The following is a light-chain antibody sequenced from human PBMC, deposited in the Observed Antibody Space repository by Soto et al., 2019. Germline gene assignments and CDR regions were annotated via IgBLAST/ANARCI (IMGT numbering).Light chain of an antibody. V-gene: IGLV2-23*02. CDR3: CSYAGSGTPVV. CDR2: EVT. CDR1: SSDVGSYNL. Sequence: QSALTQPASVSGSPGQSITISCTGTSSDVGSYNLVSWYQHHPGKAPKLMIFEVTERPSGVSNRFSGSKSRNTASLTISGLQDEDEAHYYCCSYAGSGTPVVFGGGTQLTVL. J-gene: IGLJ7*01.